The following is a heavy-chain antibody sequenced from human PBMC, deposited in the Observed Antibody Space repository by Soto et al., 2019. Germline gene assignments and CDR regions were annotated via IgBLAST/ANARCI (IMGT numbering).Heavy chain of an antibody. CDR3: AKDMRTVTTVRLGAFDI. J-gene: IGHJ3*02. CDR1: GFTFDDYA. Sequence: EVQLVESGGGLVQPGRSLRLSCAASGFTFDDYAMHWVRQAPGKGLEWVSGISWNSGSIGYADSVKGRFTISRDNAKNSRYRQMNSLRAEDTALYYCAKDMRTVTTVRLGAFDIWGQGTMVTVSS. V-gene: IGHV3-9*01. D-gene: IGHD4-17*01. CDR2: ISWNSGSI.